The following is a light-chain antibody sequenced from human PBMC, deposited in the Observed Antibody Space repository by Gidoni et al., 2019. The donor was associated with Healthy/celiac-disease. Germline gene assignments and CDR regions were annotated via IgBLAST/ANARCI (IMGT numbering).Light chain of an antibody. Sequence: EIVLTQSPDTLSLSPGERATLSCRASQSVSSSYLAWYQQKPGQAPRLLIYGASSRATGIPDRFTGSGSGTDFTLTISRLEPEDFAVYYCQQYGGSPPFTFGPGTKVDIK. V-gene: IGKV3-20*01. CDR2: GAS. J-gene: IGKJ3*01. CDR1: QSVSSSY. CDR3: QQYGGSPPFT.